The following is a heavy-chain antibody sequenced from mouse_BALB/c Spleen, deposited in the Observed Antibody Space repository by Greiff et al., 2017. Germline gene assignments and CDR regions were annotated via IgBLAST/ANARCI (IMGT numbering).Heavy chain of an antibody. V-gene: IGHV1S29*02. Sequence: EVMLVESGPELVKPGASVKISCKASGYTFTDYNMHWVKQSHGKSLEWIGYIYPYNGGTGYNQKFKSKATLTVDNSSSTAYMELRSLTSEDSAVYYCAREEFITTAMFAYWGQGTLVTVSA. J-gene: IGHJ3*01. CDR1: GYTFTDYN. D-gene: IGHD1-2*01. CDR3: AREEFITTAMFAY. CDR2: IYPYNGGT.